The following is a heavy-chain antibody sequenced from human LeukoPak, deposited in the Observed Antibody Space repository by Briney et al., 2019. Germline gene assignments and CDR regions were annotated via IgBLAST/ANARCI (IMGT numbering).Heavy chain of an antibody. J-gene: IGHJ4*02. CDR1: GFTFSSYV. CDR2: ISYDGYNK. D-gene: IGHD3-22*01. V-gene: IGHV3-30-3*01. Sequence: GRSLRLSCAASGFTFSSYVMHWVRQAPGKGLEWVAVISYDGYNKYYADSVKGRFTISRDNSKNTLYLQMNSLRAEDTAVYYCARASDYYDSSGYSAADYWGQGTLVTVSS. CDR3: ARASDYYDSSGYSAADY.